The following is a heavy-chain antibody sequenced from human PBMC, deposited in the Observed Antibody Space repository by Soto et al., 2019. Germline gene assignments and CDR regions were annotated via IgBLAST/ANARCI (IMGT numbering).Heavy chain of an antibody. J-gene: IGHJ6*03. D-gene: IGHD6-13*01. CDR2: IYYSGST. CDR3: ARHGISAAAGTWDYYYYMDV. CDR1: GGSISSYY. Sequence: SETLSLTCTVSGGSISSYYWSWIRQPPGKGLEWIGYIYYSGSTNYNPSLKSRVTISVDTSKNQFSLKLSSVTAADTAVYYCARHGISAAAGTWDYYYYMDVWGKRTTVTVSS. V-gene: IGHV4-59*08.